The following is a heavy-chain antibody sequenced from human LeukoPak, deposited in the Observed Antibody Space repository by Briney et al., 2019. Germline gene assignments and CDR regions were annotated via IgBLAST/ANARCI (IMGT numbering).Heavy chain of an antibody. D-gene: IGHD3-3*01. CDR1: GGSFSGYD. V-gene: IGHV4-34*01. J-gene: IGHJ4*02. CDR2: INHSGST. Sequence: PSDTLSLTCAVYGGSFSGYDWSWVRQPPGQGLEWIGEINHSGSTNYNPSLTRRITMSADPSKHQFSRTLSSMLPADTAAYYCVRGRITIFGVVIISSYVVYRGQGALV. CDR3: VRGRITIFGVVIISSYVVY.